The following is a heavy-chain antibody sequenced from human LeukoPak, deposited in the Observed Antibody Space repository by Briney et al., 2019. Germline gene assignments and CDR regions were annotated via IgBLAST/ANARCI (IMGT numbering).Heavy chain of an antibody. CDR1: GYTFSSYG. Sequence: GGSLRLSCAASGYTFSSYGMHWVRQAPGKGLEWVAVISYDGSNKYYADSVKGRFTISRDNSKNTLYLQMNSLRAEDTAVYYCAKDDKRQGYCSSTSCFLDYWGQGTLVTVSS. V-gene: IGHV3-30*18. J-gene: IGHJ4*02. D-gene: IGHD2-2*01. CDR2: ISYDGSNK. CDR3: AKDDKRQGYCSSTSCFLDY.